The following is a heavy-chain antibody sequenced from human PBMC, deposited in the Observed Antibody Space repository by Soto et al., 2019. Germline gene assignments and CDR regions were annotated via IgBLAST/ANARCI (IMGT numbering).Heavy chain of an antibody. CDR2: INSDGTST. V-gene: IGHV3-74*01. D-gene: IGHD3-10*01. CDR1: GFTFSSYW. Sequence: EVQLVESGGGLVQPGGSLRLSCAASGFTFSSYWMHWVRQAPGXGLVWVSRINSDGTSTFYADSVKGRFTISRDNAKNVLYLQINSLRDEDTAVYYCARGIRGYYGSDYWGQGTLVTVSS. CDR3: ARGIRGYYGSDY. J-gene: IGHJ4*02.